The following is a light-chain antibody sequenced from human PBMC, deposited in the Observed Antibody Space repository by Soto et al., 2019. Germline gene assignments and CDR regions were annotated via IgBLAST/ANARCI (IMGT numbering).Light chain of an antibody. Sequence: SELSRVGSECRSPGPSNTITNTGTSSDVGSYNLVSWYQQRPGKAPKLMIYEVSKRPSGVSNRFSGSKSGNTASLTISGLQAEDEADYYCCSYAGSSTYVFGTGTKVTVL. CDR1: SSDVGSYNL. V-gene: IGLV2-23*02. J-gene: IGLJ1*01. CDR2: EVS. CDR3: CSYAGSSTYV.